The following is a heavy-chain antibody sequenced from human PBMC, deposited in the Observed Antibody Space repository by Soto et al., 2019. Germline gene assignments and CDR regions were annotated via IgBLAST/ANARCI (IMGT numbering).Heavy chain of an antibody. J-gene: IGHJ4*02. CDR1: GYSFTRYW. D-gene: IGHD5-12*01. CDR3: ARHSLATQPGDY. V-gene: IGHV5-51*01. CDR2: IYPDDSDT. Sequence: GESLKISCKASGYSFTRYWIGWVRQMPGKGLEWMGLIYPDDSDTRYSPSFQGQVTLSVDKSINTAYLQWSSLKASDSAMYFCARHSLATQPGDYWGQGTRVTVSS.